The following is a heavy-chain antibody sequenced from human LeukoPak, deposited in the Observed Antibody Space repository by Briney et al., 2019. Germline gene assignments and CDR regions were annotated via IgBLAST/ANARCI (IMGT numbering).Heavy chain of an antibody. D-gene: IGHD3-10*01. CDR3: ARDRGVWYFDL. J-gene: IGHJ2*01. CDR1: GYSISSGYY. Sequence: TASETLFLTCAVSGYSISSGYYWGWIRQPPGKGLDGIGSIYHSGSTYYTPSLKSRVTISVDTSKNQFSLKLSSVTAADTAVYYCARDRGVWYFDLWGRGTLVIVSS. CDR2: IYHSGST. V-gene: IGHV4-38-2*02.